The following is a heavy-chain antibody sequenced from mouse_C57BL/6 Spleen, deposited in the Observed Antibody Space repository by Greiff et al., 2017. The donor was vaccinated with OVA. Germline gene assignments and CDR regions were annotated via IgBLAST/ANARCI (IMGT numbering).Heavy chain of an antibody. Sequence: VQLQQSGAELVRPGASVTLSCKASGYTFTDYEMHWVKQTPVHGLEWIGAIDPETGGTAYNQKFKGKAILTADKSSSTAYMELRSLTSEDSAVYYCTRGGPMGFAYWGQGTLVTVSA. V-gene: IGHV1-15*01. CDR2: IDPETGGT. CDR3: TRGGPMGFAY. CDR1: GYTFTDYE. D-gene: IGHD2-3*01. J-gene: IGHJ3*01.